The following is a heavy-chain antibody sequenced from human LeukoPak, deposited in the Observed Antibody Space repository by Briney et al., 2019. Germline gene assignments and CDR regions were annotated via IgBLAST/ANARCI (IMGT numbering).Heavy chain of an antibody. Sequence: ASVKVSCKASGYTFTSYDINWVRQAPGQGLEWMGWISAYNGNTNYAQKLQGRVTMTTDTSTSTAYMELRSLRSDDTAVYYCARAEVGATAVDYWGQGTLVTVSS. CDR2: ISAYNGNT. CDR3: ARAEVGATAVDY. D-gene: IGHD1-26*01. J-gene: IGHJ4*02. CDR1: GYTFTSYD. V-gene: IGHV1-18*01.